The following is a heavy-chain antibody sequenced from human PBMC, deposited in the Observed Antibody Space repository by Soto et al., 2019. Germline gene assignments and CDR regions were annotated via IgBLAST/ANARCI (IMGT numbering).Heavy chain of an antibody. CDR1: GGTFSSYA. CDR3: ARRDYGDYRGYRYYYYGMDV. V-gene: IGHV1-69*13. CDR2: IIPIFGTA. Sequence: SVKVSCKASGGTFSSYAISWVRQAPGQGLEWMGGIIPIFGTANYAQKFQGRVTITADESTSTAYMELSSLRSEDTAVYYCARRDYGDYRGYRYYYYGMDVWGQGTTVTVSS. J-gene: IGHJ6*02. D-gene: IGHD4-17*01.